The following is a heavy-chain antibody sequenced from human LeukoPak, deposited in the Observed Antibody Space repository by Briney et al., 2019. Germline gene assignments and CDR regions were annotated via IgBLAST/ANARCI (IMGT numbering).Heavy chain of an antibody. CDR2: IYYSGST. CDR1: GDSISSNSYY. J-gene: IGHJ5*02. CDR3: AREVYDTLTGYLGWFDP. D-gene: IGHD3-9*01. Sequence: PSGTLSLTCTVSGDSISSNSYYWGWIRQPPEKGLEWIGSIYYSGSTYDNPSLKSRVTISVDTTKNQFSLKLSSVTAADTAVYYCAREVYDTLTGYLGWFDPWGQGTLVTVSS. V-gene: IGHV4-39*07.